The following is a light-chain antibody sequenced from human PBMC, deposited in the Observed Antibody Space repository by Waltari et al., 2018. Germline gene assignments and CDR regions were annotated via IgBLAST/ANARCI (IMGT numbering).Light chain of an antibody. CDR2: GAS. V-gene: IGKV3-15*01. J-gene: IGKJ2*01. CDR3: QQYNNWPRN. CDR1: QSVSSN. Sequence: EIVMTQSPATLSVSPGERATLACRASQSVSSNLAWYQQKPGQAPRLLIYGASTRATGIPARFSGSGSGTEVTLTISSLQSEDFAVYYCQQYNNWPRNFGQGTKLEIK.